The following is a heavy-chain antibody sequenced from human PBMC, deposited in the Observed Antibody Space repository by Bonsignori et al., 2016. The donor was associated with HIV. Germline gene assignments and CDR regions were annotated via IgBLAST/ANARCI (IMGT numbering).Heavy chain of an antibody. V-gene: IGHV4-34*01. CDR2: INHSGST. D-gene: IGHD3-9*01. CDR3: ARGTLRYFDWLSDLDY. Sequence: WIRQPPGKGLEWIGEINHSGSTNYNPSLKSRVTISVDTSKNQFSLKLSSVTAADTAVYYCARGTLRYFDWLSDLDYWGQGTLVTVSS. J-gene: IGHJ4*02.